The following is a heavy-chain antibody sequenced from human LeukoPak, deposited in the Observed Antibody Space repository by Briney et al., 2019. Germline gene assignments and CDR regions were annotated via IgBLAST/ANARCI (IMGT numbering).Heavy chain of an antibody. Sequence: ASVKVSCKASGYTFTSYAMYWVRQAPGQRLEWMGWINAGNGNTKYSQKFQGRVTITRDTSASTAYMELSSLRSEDAAVYYCARGDYYGSGSYLFDCWGQGTLVTVSS. CDR3: ARGDYYGSGSYLFDC. D-gene: IGHD3-10*01. J-gene: IGHJ4*02. CDR2: INAGNGNT. V-gene: IGHV1-3*01. CDR1: GYTFTSYA.